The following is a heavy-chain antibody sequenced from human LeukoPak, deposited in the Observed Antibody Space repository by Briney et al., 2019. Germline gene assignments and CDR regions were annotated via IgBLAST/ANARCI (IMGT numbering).Heavy chain of an antibody. Sequence: SETLSLTCAVYGGSFSGYYWSWIRQPPGKGLEWIGEINHSGSTNYNPSLKSRVTISVDTSKNQFSLKLSSVTAADTAVYYCARERRSIGYCSSTSCYEKAYYYYYYYMDVWGKGTTVTVSS. CDR1: GGSFSGYY. CDR2: INHSGST. J-gene: IGHJ6*03. D-gene: IGHD2-2*01. V-gene: IGHV4-34*01. CDR3: ARERRSIGYCSSTSCYEKAYYYYYYYMDV.